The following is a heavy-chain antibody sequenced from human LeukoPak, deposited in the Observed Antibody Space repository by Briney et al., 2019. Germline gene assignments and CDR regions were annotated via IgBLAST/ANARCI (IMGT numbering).Heavy chain of an antibody. Sequence: ASVKVSCKASGYTFTSYDINWVRQATGQGLEWMGWMNPNSGNTGYAQKLQGRVTMTTDTSTSTAYMELRSLRSDDTAVYYCARVGIAARGDNWFDPWGQGTLVTVSS. CDR1: GYTFTSYD. CDR3: ARVGIAARGDNWFDP. D-gene: IGHD6-13*01. V-gene: IGHV1-8*01. J-gene: IGHJ5*02. CDR2: MNPNSGNT.